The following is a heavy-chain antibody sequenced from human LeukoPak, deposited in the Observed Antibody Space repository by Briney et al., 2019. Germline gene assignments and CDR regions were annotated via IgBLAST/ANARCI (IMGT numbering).Heavy chain of an antibody. Sequence: SVKVSCKASGGTFSSYAISWVRQAPGQGLEWMGRIIPILGIANYAQKFQGRVTITADKSTSTAYMGLSSLRSEDTAVYYCARDRRDCSSTSCRYLDYWGQGTLVTVSS. J-gene: IGHJ4*02. V-gene: IGHV1-69*04. CDR1: GGTFSSYA. CDR3: ARDRRDCSSTSCRYLDY. CDR2: IIPILGIA. D-gene: IGHD2-2*01.